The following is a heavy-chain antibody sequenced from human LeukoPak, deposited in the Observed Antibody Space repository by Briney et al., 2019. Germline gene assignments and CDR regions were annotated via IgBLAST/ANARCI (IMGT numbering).Heavy chain of an antibody. CDR3: ARDPYSGSYGDYYYYYTDV. J-gene: IGHJ6*03. Sequence: GESLRLSCAASGFSFSTYNMNWVRQAPGKGLEWVSSITSSSGYIYYADSVKGRFTISRDNAKSSLFLQMNSLRDEDTAVYYCARDPYSGSYGDYYYYYTDVWGKGTTVTISS. CDR2: ITSSSGYI. V-gene: IGHV3-21*01. CDR1: GFSFSTYN. D-gene: IGHD1-26*01.